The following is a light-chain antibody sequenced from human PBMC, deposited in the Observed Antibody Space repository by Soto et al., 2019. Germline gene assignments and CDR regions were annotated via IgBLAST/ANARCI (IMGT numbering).Light chain of an antibody. Sequence: QSALTQPRSVSASPGQSVAISCTGTSSDVGGYDYVSWYQQHPGKAPKLMIYDVHKRPSGVPDRFSGSKSGNTASLTISGLQAEDEADYYCCSFAGDPYVFGTGTKLTGL. V-gene: IGLV2-11*01. J-gene: IGLJ1*01. CDR2: DVH. CDR1: SSDVGGYDY. CDR3: CSFAGDPYV.